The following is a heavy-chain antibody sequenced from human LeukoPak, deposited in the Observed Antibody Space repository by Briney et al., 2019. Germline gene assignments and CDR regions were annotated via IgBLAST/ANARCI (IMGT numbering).Heavy chain of an antibody. CDR3: ARWGAGRPFDY. CDR1: GFTFSSYW. CDR2: INSDGSTT. V-gene: IGHV3-74*01. D-gene: IGHD6-6*01. Sequence: GGSLRLSCAASGFTFSSYWMHWVRQAPGKGLAWVSRINSDGSTTFYADSVKGRFTISRDNAKDTLYLQMNSLRAEDTAVYYCARWGAGRPFDYWGQGTLVTVSS. J-gene: IGHJ4*02.